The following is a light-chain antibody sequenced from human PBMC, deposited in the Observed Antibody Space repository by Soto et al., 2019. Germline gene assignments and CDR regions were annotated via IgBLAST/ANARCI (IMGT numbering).Light chain of an antibody. CDR2: KAS. Sequence: DIQMTQSPSTLSGSVGDRVTITCLASQSISSWLAWYQQKPGKAPNLLIHKASHLESGVPSRFSGSGSGTEFTLTISSLQPGDFATYYCQHYNTYPWTFGQGTKVDIK. CDR1: QSISSW. J-gene: IGKJ1*01. CDR3: QHYNTYPWT. V-gene: IGKV1-5*03.